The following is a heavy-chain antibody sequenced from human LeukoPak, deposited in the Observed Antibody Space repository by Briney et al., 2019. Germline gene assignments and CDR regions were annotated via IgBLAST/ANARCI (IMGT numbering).Heavy chain of an antibody. CDR1: RFTFSSYW. Sequence: GGSLRLSYAASRFTFSSYWMSWVRQAPGKGLEWVASIGPTGFDRYHADSIKGRFTISRDNANNFLYLQMDSLRAEDTAVYYCATETNGRHYDYWGQGTLLTVSS. CDR3: ATETNGRHYDY. V-gene: IGHV3-21*06. D-gene: IGHD1-14*01. J-gene: IGHJ4*02. CDR2: IGPTGFDR.